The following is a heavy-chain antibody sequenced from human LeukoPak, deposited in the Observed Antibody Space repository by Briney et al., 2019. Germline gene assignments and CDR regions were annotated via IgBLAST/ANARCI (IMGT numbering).Heavy chain of an antibody. CDR1: SGSFSSGGYY. D-gene: IGHD4-11*01. CDR3: ARSLTNSFDY. Sequence: SETLSLTCTVSSGSFSSGGYYWSWIRQHPGKGLEWTGYIHYSGSTYYNPSLKSRVTISVDTSKKQFSLKMNSVTAADTAVYSCARSLTNSFDYWGQGTLVTVSS. V-gene: IGHV4-31*03. J-gene: IGHJ4*02. CDR2: IHYSGST.